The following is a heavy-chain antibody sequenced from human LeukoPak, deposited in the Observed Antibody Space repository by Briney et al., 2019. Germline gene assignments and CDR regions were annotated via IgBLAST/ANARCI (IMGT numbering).Heavy chain of an antibody. J-gene: IGHJ4*02. CDR1: GFTFSSYA. CDR2: ISGSGGST. D-gene: IGHD4-23*01. V-gene: IGHV3-23*01. Sequence: GGSLRLSCAASGFTFSSYAMSWVRQAPGKGLEWVSAISGSGGSTYYADSVKGRFTISRDNSKNTLYLQMNSLRAEDTAVYYCARGFDYGGNSYYFDYWGQGTLVTVSS. CDR3: ARGFDYGGNSYYFDY.